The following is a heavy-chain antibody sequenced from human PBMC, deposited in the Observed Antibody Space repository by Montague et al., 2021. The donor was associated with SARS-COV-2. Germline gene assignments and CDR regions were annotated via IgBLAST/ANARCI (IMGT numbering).Heavy chain of an antibody. CDR1: GDSVSSKSVA. J-gene: IGHJ3*02. CDR2: TYYRSKWDS. CDR3: ASSGITLTGLDAFDI. Sequence: CAISGDSVSSKSVAWNWLRQSPSRGLEWLGRTYYRSKWDSDYAESVKRRLVITPDTSKNQVSLQLNSVIPEDMAVYFCASSGITLTGLDAFDIWGQGTMVTVSS. V-gene: IGHV6-1*01. D-gene: IGHD3-9*01.